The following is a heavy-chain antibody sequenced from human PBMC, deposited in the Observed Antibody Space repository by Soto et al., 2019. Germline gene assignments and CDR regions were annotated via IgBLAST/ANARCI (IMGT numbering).Heavy chain of an antibody. CDR3: AREYCSSASCYGPDF. D-gene: IGHD2-2*01. Sequence: GASVKVSCKASGYTFTSYGISWVRQAPGQGLEWMGWISAHNGNTKYTQKLQGRVTMTTDTSTSTAYMDLRSLRSDDTAVYYCAREYCSSASCYGPDFWGQGTLVTVSS. CDR1: GYTFTSYG. J-gene: IGHJ4*02. CDR2: ISAHNGNT. V-gene: IGHV1-18*01.